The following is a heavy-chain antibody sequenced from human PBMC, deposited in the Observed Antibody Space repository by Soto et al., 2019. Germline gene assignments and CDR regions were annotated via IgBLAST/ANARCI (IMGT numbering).Heavy chain of an antibody. CDR1: GFMFTSSA. J-gene: IGHJ4*02. D-gene: IGHD3-3*01. V-gene: IGHV1-58*01. Sequence: QMQVVQSGPEVKKPGTSVKVSCKTSGFMFTSSAVQWVRQARGQRLEWIGWLVVGSGNTHYAQHFQERVTLTRDMSTGTAYMEFSSLRSEDTAVYSCAAVPVLRVLTWLPAYFDYWGQGTLVTVSS. CDR3: AAVPVLRVLTWLPAYFDY. CDR2: LVVGSGNT.